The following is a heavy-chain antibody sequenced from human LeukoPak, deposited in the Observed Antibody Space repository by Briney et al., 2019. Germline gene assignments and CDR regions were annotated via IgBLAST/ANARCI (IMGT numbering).Heavy chain of an antibody. J-gene: IGHJ4*02. Sequence: VASVKVSCKASGYTFTNYGVNWVRQAPGQGLEWMGWMNPNSGGTNYAQKFQGRVTMTRDTSISTAYMELSRLRSDDTAVYYCAREEYYYGSGSIKRRYNDFDYWGQGTLVTVSS. V-gene: IGHV1-2*02. CDR1: GYTFTNYG. CDR2: MNPNSGGT. D-gene: IGHD3-10*01. CDR3: AREEYYYGSGSIKRRYNDFDY.